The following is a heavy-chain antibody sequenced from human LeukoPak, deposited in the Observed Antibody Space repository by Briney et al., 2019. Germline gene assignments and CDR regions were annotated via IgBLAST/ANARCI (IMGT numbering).Heavy chain of an antibody. CDR2: IYYSGST. Sequence: PSETLSLTCTVSGGSISSSSYYWGWIRQPPGKGLEWIGSIYYSGSTYYNPSLKSRVTISVDTSKNQFSLKLSSVTAADTAVYYCARQGSSGWLKGGAFVDYWGQGTLVTVSS. CDR3: ARQGSSGWLKGGAFVDY. CDR1: GGSISSSSYY. J-gene: IGHJ4*02. D-gene: IGHD6-19*01. V-gene: IGHV4-39*01.